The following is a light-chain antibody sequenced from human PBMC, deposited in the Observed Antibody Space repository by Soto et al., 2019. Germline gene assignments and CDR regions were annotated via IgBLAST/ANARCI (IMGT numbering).Light chain of an antibody. J-gene: IGKJ1*01. CDR2: TAS. CDR3: QQSYSTPQT. Sequence: DIHMTHSPSSLSSSLVDRVTITCRASQSISSYLNWYQQKPGKAPKFLIYTASTLQTGVPSRFSGSGSGTDFTLTTSSLQPEDFATYYCQQSYSTPQTFGQGTKVDIK. V-gene: IGKV1-39*01. CDR1: QSISSY.